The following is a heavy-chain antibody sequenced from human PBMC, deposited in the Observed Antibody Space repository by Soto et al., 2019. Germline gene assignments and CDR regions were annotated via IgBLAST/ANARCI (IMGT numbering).Heavy chain of an antibody. CDR2: TYYRSQWLN. D-gene: IGHD6-13*01. CDR3: ARVEAAAGTWWFDP. Sequence: WIRQSTSRGLEWLGRTYYRSQWLNDYADCVKSRITIKPDTSKNQFSLELDSVTLEDTAVYYCARVEAAAGTWWFDPWGQGTLVTVSS. J-gene: IGHJ5*02. V-gene: IGHV6-1*01.